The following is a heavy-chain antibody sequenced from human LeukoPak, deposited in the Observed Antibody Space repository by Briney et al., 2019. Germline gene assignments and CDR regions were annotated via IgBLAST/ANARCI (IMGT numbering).Heavy chain of an antibody. CDR2: VSYSGNT. J-gene: IGHJ6*03. Sequence: SETLSLTCTVSGGSISSYYWSWIRQPPGKRLEWIGYVSYSGNTNYNPSFKSRVTISEDTSKNSFSLNLRSVTAADTAVYYCARHSGSYFGEYYYMDVWGKGTTVTVSS. V-gene: IGHV4-59*01. CDR3: ARHSGSYFGEYYYMDV. CDR1: GGSISSYY. D-gene: IGHD1-26*01.